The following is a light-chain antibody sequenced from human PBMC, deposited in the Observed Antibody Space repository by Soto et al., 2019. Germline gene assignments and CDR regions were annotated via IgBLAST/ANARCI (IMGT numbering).Light chain of an antibody. Sequence: QSVLTQPPSASGSPGQSVTISCTGASSDVGGYNFVSWYQHHPGKAPRLMIYDVTQRPSGVPDRFSGSKSGNTASLTVSGLQVDDEAYYYCSSYAGSSIHVAFGGGTKVTVL. J-gene: IGLJ2*01. CDR1: SSDVGGYNF. V-gene: IGLV2-8*01. CDR2: DVT. CDR3: SSYAGSSIHVA.